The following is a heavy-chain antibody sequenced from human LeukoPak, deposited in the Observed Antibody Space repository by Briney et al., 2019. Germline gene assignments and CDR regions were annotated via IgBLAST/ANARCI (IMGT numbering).Heavy chain of an antibody. D-gene: IGHD3-3*01. Sequence: GGSLRLSCAASGFTFSSYSMNWVRQAPGKGLEWVSSIGSSSSYIYYADSVKGRFTISRDNAKNSLYLQMNSLRAEDTAVYYCARDGLRFLEWLVSPRWFDPWGQGTLVTVSS. CDR3: ARDGLRFLEWLVSPRWFDP. J-gene: IGHJ5*02. V-gene: IGHV3-21*01. CDR1: GFTFSSYS. CDR2: IGSSSSYI.